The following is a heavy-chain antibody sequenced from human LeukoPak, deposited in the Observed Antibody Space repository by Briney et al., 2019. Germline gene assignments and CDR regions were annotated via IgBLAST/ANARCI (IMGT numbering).Heavy chain of an antibody. Sequence: PGGSLRLPCAASGFTFSSYWMHWVRQAPGKGLVWVSRINSDGSSTSYADSVKGRFTISRDNAKNTLYLQMNSLRAEDTAVYYCARGRITIFGVVTEIFDYWGQGTLVTVSS. CDR3: ARGRITIFGVVTEIFDY. V-gene: IGHV3-74*01. CDR2: INSDGSST. J-gene: IGHJ4*02. CDR1: GFTFSSYW. D-gene: IGHD3-3*01.